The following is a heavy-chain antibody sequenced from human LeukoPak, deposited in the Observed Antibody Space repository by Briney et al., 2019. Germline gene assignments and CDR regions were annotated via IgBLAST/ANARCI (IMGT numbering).Heavy chain of an antibody. J-gene: IGHJ4*02. CDR1: GFTFSSYA. D-gene: IGHD2-15*01. CDR3: AKDRGYCSGGSCYSEDFDY. V-gene: IGHV3-23*01. CDR2: ISGSGGST. Sequence: PGGSLRLPCAASGFTFSSYAMSWVRQAPGKGLEWVSAISGSGGSTYYADSVKGRFTISRDNSKNTLYLQMNSLRAEDTAVYYCAKDRGYCSGGSCYSEDFDYWGQGTLVTVSS.